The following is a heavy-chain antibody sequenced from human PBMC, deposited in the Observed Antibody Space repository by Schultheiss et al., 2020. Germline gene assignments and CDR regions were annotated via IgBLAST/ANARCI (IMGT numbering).Heavy chain of an antibody. CDR3: ARFSRYSSGWYGLYGY. Sequence: SQTLSLTCTVSGGSISSGGYYWSWIRQHPEKGLEWIGSIYYSGSTYYNPSLKSRVTISVDTSKNQFSLKMSSVTAADTAVYYCARFSRYSSGWYGLYGYWGQGTLVTVSS. CDR1: GGSISSGGYY. D-gene: IGHD6-19*01. V-gene: IGHV4-31*03. J-gene: IGHJ4*02. CDR2: IYYSGST.